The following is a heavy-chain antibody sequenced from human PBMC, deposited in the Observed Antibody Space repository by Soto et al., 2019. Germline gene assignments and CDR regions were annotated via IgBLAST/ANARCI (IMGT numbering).Heavy chain of an antibody. CDR2: ISYDGSNK. D-gene: IGHD3-3*01. Sequence: GGSLRLSCAASGFTFSSYGMHWVRQAPGKGLEWVAVISYDGSNKYYADSVKGRFTISRDNSKNTLYLQMNSLRAEDTAVYYCAKDQLPPEGNYDFWSGYYFGYWGQGTLVTVSS. J-gene: IGHJ4*02. V-gene: IGHV3-30*18. CDR3: AKDQLPPEGNYDFWSGYYFGY. CDR1: GFTFSSYG.